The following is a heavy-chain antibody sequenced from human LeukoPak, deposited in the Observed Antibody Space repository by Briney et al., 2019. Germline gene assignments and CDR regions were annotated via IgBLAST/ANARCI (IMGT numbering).Heavy chain of an antibody. V-gene: IGHV3-23*01. J-gene: IGHJ4*02. CDR3: ATPPDSIMYYFDY. D-gene: IGHD3-3*02. Sequence: PGGSLRLSCAVAGFTFSSYAMSWVRQAPGKGLEWVSAISGSGGSTYYADSVKGRFTISRDNSKNTLYLQMNSLRAEDTAVYYCATPPDSIMYYFDYWGQGTLVTVSS. CDR2: ISGSGGST. CDR1: GFTFSSYA.